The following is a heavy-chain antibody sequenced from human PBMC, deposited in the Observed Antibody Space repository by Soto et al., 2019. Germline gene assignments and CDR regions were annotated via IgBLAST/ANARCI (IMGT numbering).Heavy chain of an antibody. CDR2: IYYSGST. CDR1: GGPISSGGYY. CDR3: ASAGHHFVEWVLPNWFDP. V-gene: IGHV4-31*03. D-gene: IGHD3-3*01. J-gene: IGHJ5*02. Sequence: QVQLHESGPGLVKPSQTLSLTCTVSGGPISSGGYYWSWIRQHPGKGLAWIGYIYYSGSTYYNPSRKSRVTISFDTSKNQFSLKLRSVTAADTAVYYCASAGHHFVEWVLPNWFDPWGQGTLVTVSS.